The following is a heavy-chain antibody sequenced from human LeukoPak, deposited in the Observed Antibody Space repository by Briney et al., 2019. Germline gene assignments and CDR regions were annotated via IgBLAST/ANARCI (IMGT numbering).Heavy chain of an antibody. CDR2: INPNSGGT. CDR3: ARGSNWNDETHFDY. J-gene: IGHJ4*02. V-gene: IGHV1-2*02. D-gene: IGHD1-20*01. Sequence: ASVKVSCKASGYTFTGYYMHWVRQAPGQGLEWMGWINPNSGGTNYAQKFQGRVTMTRDTSISTAYMELSRLSSDDTAVYYCARGSNWNDETHFDYRGQGTMLCVSS. CDR1: GYTFTGYY.